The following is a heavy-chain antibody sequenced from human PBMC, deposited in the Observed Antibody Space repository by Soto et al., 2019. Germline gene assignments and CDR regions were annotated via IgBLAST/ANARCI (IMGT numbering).Heavy chain of an antibody. Sequence: QVPLVESGGGAVQPGRSLRLSCAASGFTFNHFAMHWVRQAPGKGLDWVAVISYDGRRKSYADSVKGRFTISRDNSERRLDLPMKNLTSQGTGIYYWAREESGDYFACCDCWGQGRLVAVSS. CDR2: ISYDGRRK. CDR1: GFTFNHFA. D-gene: IGHD3-3*01. CDR3: AREESGDYFACCDC. J-gene: IGHJ4*02. V-gene: IGHV3-30*04.